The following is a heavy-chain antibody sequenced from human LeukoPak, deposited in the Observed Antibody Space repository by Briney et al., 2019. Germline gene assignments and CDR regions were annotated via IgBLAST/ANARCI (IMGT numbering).Heavy chain of an antibody. CDR3: ARGSGGLRIRFLEWLLFGWFDP. CDR2: INHSGST. D-gene: IGHD3-3*01. CDR1: GFTFSSYE. V-gene: IGHV4-34*01. J-gene: IGHJ5*02. Sequence: LRLSCAASGFTFSSYEMNWVRQPPGKGLEWIGEINHSGSTNYNPSLKSRVTISVDTSKNQFSLKLSSVTAADTAVYYCARGSGGLRIRFLEWLLFGWFDPWGQGTLVTVSS.